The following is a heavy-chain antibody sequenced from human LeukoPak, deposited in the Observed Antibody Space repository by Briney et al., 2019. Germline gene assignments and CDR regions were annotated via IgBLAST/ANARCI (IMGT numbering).Heavy chain of an antibody. CDR3: ARARGWSYYYDSSGYYHY. D-gene: IGHD3-22*01. CDR2: IFHSGST. Sequence: TSETLSLTCTVSGYPISSGYYWGWLRQPPGKGLEWVGSIFHSGSTYSNPSLKSRVTISVDTSKNQFSLKLSSVTAADTAVYYCARARGWSYYYDSSGYYHYWGQGTLVTVSS. J-gene: IGHJ4*02. CDR1: GYPISSGYY. V-gene: IGHV4-38-2*02.